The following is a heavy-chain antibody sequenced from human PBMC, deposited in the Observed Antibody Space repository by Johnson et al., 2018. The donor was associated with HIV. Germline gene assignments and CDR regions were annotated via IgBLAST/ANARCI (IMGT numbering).Heavy chain of an antibody. CDR1: GFTFDDYA. Sequence: VESGGGLVQPGRSLRLSCAASGFTFDDYAMHWVRQAPGKGLEWVSGISWNSGSIGYADSVKGRFTISRDNAKNSLYLQMNSLRAEDTALYYCAKGDAFDIWGQGTMVTVSS. CDR3: AKGDAFDI. J-gene: IGHJ3*02. CDR2: ISWNSGSI. V-gene: IGHV3-9*01.